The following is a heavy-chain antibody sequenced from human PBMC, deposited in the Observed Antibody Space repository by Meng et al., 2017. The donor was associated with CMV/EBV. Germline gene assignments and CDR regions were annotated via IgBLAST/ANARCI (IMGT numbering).Heavy chain of an antibody. CDR1: GGSISSYY. CDR2: IYYSGST. CDR3: ARGQTYYDFWSGYSD. D-gene: IGHD3-3*01. Sequence: GSLRLSCTVSGGSISSYYWSWIRQPPGKGLEWIGYIYYSGSTNYNPSLKSRVTISVDTSKNQFSLKLSSVTAADTAVYYCARGQTYYDFWSGYSDWGQGTLVTVSS. V-gene: IGHV4-59*12. J-gene: IGHJ4*02.